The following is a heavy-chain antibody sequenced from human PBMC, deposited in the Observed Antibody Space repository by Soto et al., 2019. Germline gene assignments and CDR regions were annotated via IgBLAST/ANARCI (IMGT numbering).Heavy chain of an antibody. V-gene: IGHV1-46*01. D-gene: IGHD3-9*01. CDR2: INPSGGST. J-gene: IGHJ5*02. CDR1: GYTFTSYY. CDR3: ARDRLRYFDWSPGPHWFAP. Sequence: ASVKVSCKASGYTFTSYYMHWVRQAPGQGLEWMGIINPSGGSTSYAQKFQGRVAMTRDTSTSTVYMELSSLRSEDTAVYYCARDRLRYFDWSPGPHWFAPGGQGTLVTGSA.